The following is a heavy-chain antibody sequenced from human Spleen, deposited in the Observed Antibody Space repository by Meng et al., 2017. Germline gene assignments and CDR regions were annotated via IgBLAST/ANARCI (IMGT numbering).Heavy chain of an antibody. CDR1: GGSIRSTSNY. CDR3: ARYLYGGSRYTNLFDA. J-gene: IGHJ5*01. V-gene: IGHV4-39*01. Sequence: QVQLQESGPGLVKPSETLSLTCTVSGGSIRSTSNYWDWIRQPPGTRLEWIGRIYYSGATYYNPSLQSRVSMSVDTSKNQFSLTLSSVTAADTAVYWCARYLYGGSRYTNLFDAWGQGTLVTVSS. D-gene: IGHD2-15*01. CDR2: IYYSGAT.